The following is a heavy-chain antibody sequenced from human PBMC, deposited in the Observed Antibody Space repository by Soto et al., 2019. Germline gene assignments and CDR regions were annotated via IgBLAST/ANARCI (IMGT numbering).Heavy chain of an antibody. Sequence: SGPTLVKPTQTLTLTCTFSGFSLSTSGVGVGWIRQPPGKALEWLALIYWDDDKRYSPSLKSRLTITKDTSKNQVVLTMTNMDPVDTATYYCAHGTLGYCSSTSCYSSSSAEYFQHWGQGTLVTVSS. CDR3: AHGTLGYCSSTSCYSSSSAEYFQH. J-gene: IGHJ1*01. CDR2: IYWDDDK. D-gene: IGHD2-2*02. V-gene: IGHV2-5*02. CDR1: GFSLSTSGVG.